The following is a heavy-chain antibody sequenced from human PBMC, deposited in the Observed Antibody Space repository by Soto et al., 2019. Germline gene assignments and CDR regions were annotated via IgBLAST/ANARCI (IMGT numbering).Heavy chain of an antibody. J-gene: IGHJ4*02. CDR2: IYWDGYK. D-gene: IGHD3-16*01. CDR3: AHKGGGDRILDY. V-gene: IGHV2-5*02. Sequence: QITLKESGPTLVKPTQTLTLTCTFSGFSLSTRGVGVGWIRQPPGKALEWLALIYWDGYKHYSPSLESRLTITEETPKNQVVLTMTNMDPVDKATYYCAHKGGGDRILDYWGQGTLVTVSS. CDR1: GFSLSTRGVG.